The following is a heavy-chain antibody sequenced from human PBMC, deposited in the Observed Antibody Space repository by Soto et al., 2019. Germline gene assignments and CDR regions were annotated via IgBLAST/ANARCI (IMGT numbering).Heavy chain of an antibody. CDR1: GIPFSSYA. J-gene: IGHJ4*02. Sequence: EVQLLESGGGLVQPGGSLRLSCVASGIPFSSYAMSWVRQAPGKGLEWVSAISGSGGSTYNADSVKGRFTISRDNSKNTLYLQMNSLRAEDTAVYYCAKGSSGAGNDYWGQGTLVTVSS. V-gene: IGHV3-23*01. D-gene: IGHD1-1*01. CDR3: AKGSSGAGNDY. CDR2: ISGSGGST.